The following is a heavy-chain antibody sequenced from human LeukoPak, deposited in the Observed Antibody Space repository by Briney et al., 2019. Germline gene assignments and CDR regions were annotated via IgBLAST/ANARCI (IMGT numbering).Heavy chain of an antibody. V-gene: IGHV3-33*01. CDR3: ARVSESGNSDY. Sequence: PGGSLRLSCAESGCSFTSYGMHWVRQAPGKGLEWVAVIWYDGTNKYYADSVKGRFTISRDTSNNMLYLQMNSLRAEDTAVYYCARVSESGNSDYWGQGTLVTVSS. J-gene: IGHJ4*02. D-gene: IGHD4-23*01. CDR2: IWYDGTNK. CDR1: GCSFTSYG.